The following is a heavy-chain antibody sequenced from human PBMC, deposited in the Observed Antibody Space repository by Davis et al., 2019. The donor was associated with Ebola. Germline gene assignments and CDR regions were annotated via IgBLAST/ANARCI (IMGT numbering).Heavy chain of an antibody. D-gene: IGHD3-22*01. CDR3: AREHFYYDSSGYPD. CDR1: GYTFTSYA. CDR2: INTNTGNP. Sequence: ASVKVSCKASGYTFTSYAMNWVRQAPGQGLEWMGWINTNTGNPTYAQGFTGRFVFSLDTSVSTAYLQISSLKAEDTAVYYCAREHFYYDSSGYPDWGQGTLVTVSS. J-gene: IGHJ4*02. V-gene: IGHV7-4-1*02.